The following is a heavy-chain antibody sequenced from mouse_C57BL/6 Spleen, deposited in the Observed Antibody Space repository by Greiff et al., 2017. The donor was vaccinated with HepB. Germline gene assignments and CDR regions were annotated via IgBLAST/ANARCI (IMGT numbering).Heavy chain of an antibody. CDR2: IDPETGGT. CDR3: TRNYGSSYAAY. Sequence: VQLQQSGAELVRPRASVTLSCKASGYTFTDYEMHWVKQTPLHGLEWIGAIDPETGGTAYNQKFKGKAILTADKSSSTAYMALRSLTSEDSAVYYCTRNYGSSYAAYWGQGTLVTVSA. J-gene: IGHJ3*01. V-gene: IGHV1-15*01. D-gene: IGHD1-1*01. CDR1: GYTFTDYE.